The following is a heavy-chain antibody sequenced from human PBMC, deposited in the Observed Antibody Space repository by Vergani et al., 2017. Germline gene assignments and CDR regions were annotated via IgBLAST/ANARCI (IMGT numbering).Heavy chain of an antibody. Sequence: QVQLVQSGAEVKKPGASVKVSCKASGYTFTGYYMHWVRQAPGQGLEWMGWINPNSGGTNYAQKFQGRVTMTRNTSISTAYMELSSLRSEDTAVYYCAREVRYDYVWGSYRYYYFDYWGQGTLVTVSS. CDR3: AREVRYDYVWGSYRYYYFDY. CDR2: INPNSGGT. D-gene: IGHD3-16*02. V-gene: IGHV1-2*02. J-gene: IGHJ4*02. CDR1: GYTFTGYY.